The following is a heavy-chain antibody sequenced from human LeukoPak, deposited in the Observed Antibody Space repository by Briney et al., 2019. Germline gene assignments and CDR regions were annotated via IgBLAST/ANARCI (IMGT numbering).Heavy chain of an antibody. CDR3: AKDGIGSYYYYYGMDV. CDR2: ISYDGSNK. CDR1: GFTFSSYG. V-gene: IGHV3-30*18. D-gene: IGHD1-26*01. Sequence: GRSLRLSCAASGFTFSSYGMHWVRQAPGKGLEWVAVISYDGSNKYYADSVKGRFTISRDNSKNTLYLQMNSLRAEDTAVYYCAKDGIGSYYYYYGMDVWGQGTTVTVSS. J-gene: IGHJ6*02.